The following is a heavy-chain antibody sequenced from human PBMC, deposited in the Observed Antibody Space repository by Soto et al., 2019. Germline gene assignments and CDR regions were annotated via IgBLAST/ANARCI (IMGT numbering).Heavy chain of an antibody. CDR3: ARGRPRWDSSGYYWGY. CDR2: MNPNSGNT. J-gene: IGHJ1*01. D-gene: IGHD3-22*01. V-gene: IGHV1-8*01. Sequence: ASVKVSCKAAGYTFTSYDINWLRQATGQGLEWMGGMNPNSGNTGYAQKFQGRVTMTRNTSISTAYMELSSLRSEDTAVYYCARGRPRWDSSGYYWGYRGQGTLVTVSS. CDR1: GYTFTSYD.